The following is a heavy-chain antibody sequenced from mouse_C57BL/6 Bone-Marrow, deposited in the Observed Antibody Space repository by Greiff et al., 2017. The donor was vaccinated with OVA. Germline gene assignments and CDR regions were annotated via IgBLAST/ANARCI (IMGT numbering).Heavy chain of an antibody. Sequence: VQRVESGAELARPGASVKLSCKASGYTFTSYGISWVKQRTGQGLEWIGEIYPRSGNTYYNEKFKGKATLTADKSSSTAYMELRSLTSEDSAVYFCARSPPDGNYFWPWYFDVWGTGTTVTVSS. D-gene: IGHD2-1*01. CDR2: IYPRSGNT. J-gene: IGHJ1*03. CDR1: GYTFTSYG. CDR3: ARSPPDGNYFWPWYFDV. V-gene: IGHV1-81*01.